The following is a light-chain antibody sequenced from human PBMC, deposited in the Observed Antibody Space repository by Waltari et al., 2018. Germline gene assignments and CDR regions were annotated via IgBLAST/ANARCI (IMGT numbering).Light chain of an antibody. CDR3: QQYDNLP. Sequence: DIQMTQSPSSLSASVGDRVTITCQASQDISNYLNWYQQKPGKAPKLLIYDASNLETGVPSRFSGSGSGTDFTFTISSLQPEDNATYYCQQYDNLPFGPGTKVDIK. CDR1: QDISNY. J-gene: IGKJ3*01. CDR2: DAS. V-gene: IGKV1-33*01.